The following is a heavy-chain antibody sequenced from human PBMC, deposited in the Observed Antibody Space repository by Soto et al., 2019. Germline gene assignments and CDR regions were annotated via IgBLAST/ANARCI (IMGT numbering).Heavy chain of an antibody. J-gene: IGHJ6*02. Sequence: ASVKVSCKASGYTFTSYDINWVRQATGQGREWMGWMNPNSGNTGYAQKFQGRVTMTRNTSISTAYMELSSLRSEHTAVYYCARXHGYSSGWPYYYYGMDVWGQGTTVTVSS. CDR1: GYTFTSYD. V-gene: IGHV1-8*01. CDR2: MNPNSGNT. CDR3: ARXHGYSSGWPYYYYGMDV. D-gene: IGHD6-19*01.